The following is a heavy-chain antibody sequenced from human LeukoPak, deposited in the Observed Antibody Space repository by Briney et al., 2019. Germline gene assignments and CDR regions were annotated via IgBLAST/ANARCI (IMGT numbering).Heavy chain of an antibody. CDR2: IYYSGST. Sequence: SETLSLTCTVSGGSISSSSYYWGWIRQPPGKGLEWIGGIYYSGSTYYNPSLKSRVTISVDTSKNQFSLKLSSVTAADTAVYYCARVSPLRSYWGQGTLVTVSS. D-gene: IGHD3-16*01. CDR3: ARVSPLRSY. J-gene: IGHJ4*02. CDR1: GGSISSSSYY. V-gene: IGHV4-39*07.